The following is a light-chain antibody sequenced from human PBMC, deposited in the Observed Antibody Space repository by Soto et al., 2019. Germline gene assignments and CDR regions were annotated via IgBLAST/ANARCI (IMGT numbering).Light chain of an antibody. V-gene: IGLV1-47*02. J-gene: IGLJ2*01. CDR3: ATWDDSLSGVV. Sequence: QSVLTQPPSASGTPGQRVTISCSRSRSNIGHNYVYWYQQVPGTAPKLLSYTHNQRPSGVPDRFSGSKSGTSASLAISGLRSEDEADYYCATWDDSLSGVVFGGGTKLTVL. CDR2: THN. CDR1: RSNIGHNY.